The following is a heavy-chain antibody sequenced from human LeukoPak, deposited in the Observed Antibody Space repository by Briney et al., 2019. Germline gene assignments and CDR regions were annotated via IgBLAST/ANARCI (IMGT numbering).Heavy chain of an antibody. CDR2: ISSSSSYI. D-gene: IGHD2-15*01. V-gene: IGHV3-21*04. J-gene: IGHJ4*02. CDR1: GFTFSSYS. Sequence: GGSLRLSCAASGFTFSSYSMNWVRQAPGKGLEWVSSISSSSSYIYYADSVKGRFTISRDNAKNSLYLQMNTLRAEDTAVYFCAKSPVSSCRGSFCYPFDYWGQGNLVTVSS. CDR3: AKSPVSSCRGSFCYPFDY.